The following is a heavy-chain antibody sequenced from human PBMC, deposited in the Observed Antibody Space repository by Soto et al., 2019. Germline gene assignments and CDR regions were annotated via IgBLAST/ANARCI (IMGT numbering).Heavy chain of an antibody. CDR1: GGSISSSSYY. CDR2: IYYSGST. V-gene: IGHV4-39*01. J-gene: IGHJ4*02. CDR3: ARHSWNIVATSPLESKNYYFDY. Sequence: SETLSLTCTVSGGSISSSSYYWGWIRQPPGKGLEWIGSIYYSGSTYYNPSLKSRVTISVDTSKNQFSLKLSSVTAADTAVYYCARHSWNIVATSPLESKNYYFDYWGQGTLVTVSS. D-gene: IGHD5-12*01.